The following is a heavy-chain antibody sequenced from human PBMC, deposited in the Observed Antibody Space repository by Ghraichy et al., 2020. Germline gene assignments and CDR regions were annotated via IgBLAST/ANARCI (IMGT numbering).Heavy chain of an antibody. V-gene: IGHV4-59*01. J-gene: IGHJ4*02. CDR3: AGYGSGSISDY. CDR1: GGSISSYY. Sequence: SETLSLTCTVSGGSISSYYWSWIRQPPGKGLEWIGYIYYSGSTNYNPSLKSRVTISVDTSKNQFSLKLSSVTAADTAVYYCAGYGSGSISDYWGQGTLVTVSS. CDR2: IYYSGST. D-gene: IGHD3-10*01.